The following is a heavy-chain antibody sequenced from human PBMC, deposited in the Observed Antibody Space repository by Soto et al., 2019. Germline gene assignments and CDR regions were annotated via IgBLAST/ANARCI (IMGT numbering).Heavy chain of an antibody. Sequence: QVQLVQSGAEVKKPGSSVTVSCKASGDTFSSLAISWVRQAPGQGLEWMGGIIVFFGITNYAQKFQGRVTITAAESTSPGYMELSRLRSGDTAVYYCAKAIGVVGGGAYNWFDPWGQGTLVTVSS. V-gene: IGHV1-69*01. D-gene: IGHD2-21*01. CDR1: GDTFSSLA. CDR2: IIVFFGIT. J-gene: IGHJ5*02. CDR3: AKAIGVVGGGAYNWFDP.